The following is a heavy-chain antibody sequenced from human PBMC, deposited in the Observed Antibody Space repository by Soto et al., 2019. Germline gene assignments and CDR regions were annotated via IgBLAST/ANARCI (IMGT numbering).Heavy chain of an antibody. CDR3: AGSGSGKFYNWFAP. D-gene: IGHD2-15*01. CDR1: GGSLSSGGYY. V-gene: IGHV4-31*03. J-gene: IGHJ5*02. CDR2: IYYSGST. Sequence: SETLSLTCTVSGGSLSSGGYYWSWIRQHPGKGLEWIGYIYYSGSTYYNPSLKSRVTISVDTSKNQFSLKLSSVTPADTAVYYCAGSGSGKFYNWFAPGGQGTRVTVSS.